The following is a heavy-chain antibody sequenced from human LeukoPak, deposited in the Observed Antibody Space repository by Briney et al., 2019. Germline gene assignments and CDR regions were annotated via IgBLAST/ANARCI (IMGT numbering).Heavy chain of an antibody. D-gene: IGHD4-23*01. J-gene: IGHJ3*02. Sequence: GEFLKISCKGSGYSFTSYWIGWVRQMPGKGLEWMGIIYPGDSDTRYSPSFQGQVTISADKSISTAYLQWSSLKASDTAMYYCAKLRGYPDDAFDIWGQGTMVTVSS. V-gene: IGHV5-51*01. CDR3: AKLRGYPDDAFDI. CDR2: IYPGDSDT. CDR1: GYSFTSYW.